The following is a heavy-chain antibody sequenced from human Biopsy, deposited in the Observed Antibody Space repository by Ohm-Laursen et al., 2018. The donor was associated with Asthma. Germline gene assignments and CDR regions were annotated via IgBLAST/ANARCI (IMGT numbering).Heavy chain of an antibody. J-gene: IGHJ4*02. Sequence: SLRLSCSASGFTFSSYSMNWVRQAPGKGLEWVSYISSSSSTIYYADSVKGRFTISRDNAKNTLYLQMNSLRDEDTAVYYCARPRWGPYGYWGQGTLVTVSS. CDR3: ARPRWGPYGY. CDR2: ISSSSSTI. V-gene: IGHV3-48*02. D-gene: IGHD4-17*01. CDR1: GFTFSSYS.